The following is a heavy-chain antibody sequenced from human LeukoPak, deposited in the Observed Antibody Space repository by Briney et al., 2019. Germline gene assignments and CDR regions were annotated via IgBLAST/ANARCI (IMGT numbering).Heavy chain of an antibody. V-gene: IGHV3-48*01. Sequence: GSLRLSCAVSGITFSSYSMNWVRQAPGKGLEWVSYISTSSSTIYYADSVKGRFTIPRDNAKNSLYLQMNSLRAEDTAVYYCAPGYCTTTSCSHYFDYWGQGTLVTVSS. CDR3: APGYCTTTSCSHYFDY. D-gene: IGHD2-2*01. CDR1: GITFSSYS. CDR2: ISTSSSTI. J-gene: IGHJ4*02.